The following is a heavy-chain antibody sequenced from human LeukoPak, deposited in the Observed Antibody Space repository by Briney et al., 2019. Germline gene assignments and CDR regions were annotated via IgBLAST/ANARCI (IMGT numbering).Heavy chain of an antibody. Sequence: GGSLRLSCAASGFTFSSYAMHWVRQAPGKGLEWVAVISYDGSNKYYADSAKGRFTISRDNSKNTLYLQMNSLRAEDTAVYYCARDSTVTTGSGHRGVDYWGQGTLVTVSS. V-gene: IGHV3-30-3*01. J-gene: IGHJ4*02. D-gene: IGHD4-17*01. CDR3: ARDSTVTTGSGHRGVDY. CDR1: GFTFSSYA. CDR2: ISYDGSNK.